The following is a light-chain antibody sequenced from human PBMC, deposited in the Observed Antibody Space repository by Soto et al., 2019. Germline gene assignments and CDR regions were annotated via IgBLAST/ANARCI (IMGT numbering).Light chain of an antibody. CDR1: QSVSNN. Sequence: EIVLTQSPGTLSLSPGERATLSCRASQSVSNNYLAWYQQKPGQAPRLLIYGASNRATGIPDRFSGSGSGTDFTLTISSLQSEDFAVYYCQQYNNWPLTFGQGTRLENK. V-gene: IGKV3D-15*01. CDR3: QQYNNWPLT. J-gene: IGKJ5*01. CDR2: GAS.